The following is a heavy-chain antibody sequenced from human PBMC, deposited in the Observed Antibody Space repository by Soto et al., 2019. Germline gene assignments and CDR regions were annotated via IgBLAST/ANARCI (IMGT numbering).Heavy chain of an antibody. CDR2: IYHSGST. CDR3: ASSSGGRYSFDY. D-gene: IGHD2-15*01. J-gene: IGHJ4*02. Sequence: SETLSLTCAVSGGSISSSNWWSWVRQPPGKGLEWIGEIYHSGSTNYNPSLKSRVTISVDKSKNQFSLKLSSVTAADTAVYYCASSSGGRYSFDYWGQGTLVTVSS. CDR1: GGSISSSNW. V-gene: IGHV4-4*02.